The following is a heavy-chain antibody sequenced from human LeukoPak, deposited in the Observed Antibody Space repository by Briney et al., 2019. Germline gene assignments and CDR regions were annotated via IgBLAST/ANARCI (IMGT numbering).Heavy chain of an antibody. D-gene: IGHD3-22*01. CDR2: ISAYNGNT. CDR1: GYTFTTYA. V-gene: IGHV1-18*01. CDR3: ARVRSPPRAMIVVVIDY. J-gene: IGHJ4*02. Sequence: ASVKVSCKASGYTFTTYAMHWVRQAPGQRLEWMGWISAYNGNTNYAQKLQGRVTMTTDTSTSTAYMELRSLRSDDTAVYYCARVRSPPRAMIVVVIDYWGQGTLVTVSS.